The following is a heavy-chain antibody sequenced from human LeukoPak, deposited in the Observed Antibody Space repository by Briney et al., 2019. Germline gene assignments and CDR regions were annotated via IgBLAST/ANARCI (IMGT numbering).Heavy chain of an antibody. Sequence: SETLSLTCTVSGGSIGSYYWSWIRQPPGKGLEWIGYIYDSGSTNYNPSLKSRVSISVDTSKKQFSLKLSSVTAADTAVYYCARDSARLGDYGYYFDYWAREPWSPSPQ. D-gene: IGHD4-17*01. CDR1: GGSIGSYY. V-gene: IGHV4-59*01. CDR3: ARDSARLGDYGYYFDY. CDR2: IYDSGST. J-gene: IGHJ4*02.